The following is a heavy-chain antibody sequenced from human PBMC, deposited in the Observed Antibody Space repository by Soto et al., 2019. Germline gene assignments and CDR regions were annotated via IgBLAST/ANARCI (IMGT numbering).Heavy chain of an antibody. CDR1: GGTFSSYA. CDR2: IIPIFGTA. J-gene: IGHJ6*02. V-gene: IGHV1-69*06. Sequence: QVQLVQSVAEVKKPGSSVKVSCKASGGTFSSYAISWVRQAPGQGLEWMGGIIPIFGTANYAQKFQGRVTITADKSTSTAYMELSRLRSEDTAVYYCASGELRPKSYYYGMDLWGQGTTVTVCS. CDR3: ASGELRPKSYYYGMDL. D-gene: IGHD1-1*01.